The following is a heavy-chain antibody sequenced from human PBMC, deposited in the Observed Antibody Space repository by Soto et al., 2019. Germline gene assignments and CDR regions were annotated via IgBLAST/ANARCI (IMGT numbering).Heavy chain of an antibody. Sequence: GASVKVSCKASGSTFTSYAFSWVRQAPGQGLEWMGWISAYNGNTNYAQKLQGRVTMTTDTSTSTAYMELRSLRSDDTAFYYCARTRYYDSSAYSDYWGQGTLVTVSS. CDR3: ARTRYYDSSAYSDY. CDR2: ISAYNGNT. D-gene: IGHD3-22*01. J-gene: IGHJ4*02. V-gene: IGHV1-18*01. CDR1: GSTFTSYA.